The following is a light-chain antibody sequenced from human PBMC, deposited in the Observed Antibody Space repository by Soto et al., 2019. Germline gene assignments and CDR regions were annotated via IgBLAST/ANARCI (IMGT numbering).Light chain of an antibody. CDR1: QSVSSN. J-gene: IGKJ1*01. Sequence: EVVLTQSPGTLSLSPGERATLSCRASQSVSSNLAWYQQKPGQAPRLLIYGASNRATGIPARFSGSGSGTDFTLTISSLEPEDFAVYYCQQRSNWPRTFGQGTKV. V-gene: IGKV3-11*01. CDR3: QQRSNWPRT. CDR2: GAS.